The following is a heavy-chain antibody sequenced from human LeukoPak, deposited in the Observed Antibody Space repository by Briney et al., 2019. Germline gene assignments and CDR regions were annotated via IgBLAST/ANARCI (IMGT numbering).Heavy chain of an antibody. Sequence: PGGSLRLSCAASGCTFSSDAMRWVRQAPGERVGWVSAISGSGGSTYYAASVKGRFTIPRDNSKNTLYLQMNSLRAEDTAVYYCARTPTYYYGSGSYYYFDYWGQGTLVTVSS. CDR3: ARTPTYYYGSGSYYYFDY. V-gene: IGHV3-23*01. D-gene: IGHD3-10*01. J-gene: IGHJ4*02. CDR2: ISGSGGST. CDR1: GCTFSSDA.